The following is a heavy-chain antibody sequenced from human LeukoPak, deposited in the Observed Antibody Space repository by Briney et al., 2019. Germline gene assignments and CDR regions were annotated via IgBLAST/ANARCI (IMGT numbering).Heavy chain of an antibody. Sequence: PSETLSLTCSVSGVSISGSYWNWIRQPPGQGLEWIAYIYYSGSTKYNPSPKTRGIISRDTSNNQFSLNQSSITAADTTVYYCARGYTDGWLIGYWGQGTLVTVSS. CDR1: GVSISGSY. CDR3: ARGYTDGWLIGY. V-gene: IGHV4-59*08. CDR2: IYYSGST. J-gene: IGHJ4*02. D-gene: IGHD6-19*01.